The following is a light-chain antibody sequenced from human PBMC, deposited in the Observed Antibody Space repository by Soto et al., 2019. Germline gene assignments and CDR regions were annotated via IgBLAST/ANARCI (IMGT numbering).Light chain of an antibody. V-gene: IGKV3-15*01. J-gene: IGKJ1*01. Sequence: EVVMTQSPGTLSVSPGERAILSCGASQSLTTNLARYQQKPGQAPRLLIYGASTRATAIPARFSGSGSGTEFTLTISRLEPEDFAVYYCQQYGSSGTFGQGTKVDI. CDR3: QQYGSSGT. CDR2: GAS. CDR1: QSLTTN.